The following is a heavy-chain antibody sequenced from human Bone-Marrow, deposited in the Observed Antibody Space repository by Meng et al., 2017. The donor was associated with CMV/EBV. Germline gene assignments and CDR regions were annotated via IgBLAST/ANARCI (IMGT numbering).Heavy chain of an antibody. V-gene: IGHV1-46*01. CDR1: GYTFTSYY. J-gene: IGHJ5*02. CDR3: ARGGVSGCSSTSCYTGWFDP. D-gene: IGHD2-2*02. Sequence: ASVKVSCKASGYTFTSYYMHWVRQAPGQGLEWMGIINPSGGSTSNAQKFQGRVTMNRDTSTSTVYMELSSLRSEDTAVYYWARGGVSGCSSTSCYTGWFDPWGQGTLVTVSS. CDR2: INPSGGST.